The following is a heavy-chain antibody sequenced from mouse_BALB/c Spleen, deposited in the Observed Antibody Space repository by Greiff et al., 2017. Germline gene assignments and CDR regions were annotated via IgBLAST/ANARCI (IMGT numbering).Heavy chain of an antibody. CDR1: GYSITSDYA. CDR2: ISYSGST. D-gene: IGHD1-2*01. J-gene: IGHJ4*01. Sequence: EVKLMESGPGLVKPSQSLSLTCTVTGYSITSDYAWNWIRQFPGNKLEWMGYISYSGSTSYNPSLKSRISITRDTSKNQFFLQLHSVTTEDTATYYCARFTTATHYYAMDYWGQGTSVTVSS. V-gene: IGHV3-2*02. CDR3: ARFTTATHYYAMDY.